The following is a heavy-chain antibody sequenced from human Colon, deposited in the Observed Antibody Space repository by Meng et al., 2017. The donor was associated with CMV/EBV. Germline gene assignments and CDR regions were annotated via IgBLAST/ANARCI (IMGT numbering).Heavy chain of an antibody. J-gene: IGHJ6*02. CDR3: AKDIAAHYYYYGMDV. Sequence: LSLTCAASGFTFSSYAMSWVRQAPGKGLEWVSGISWNSGSIGHADSVKGRFTISRDNAKNSLYLQMNSLRAEDMALYYCAKDIAAHYYYYGMDVWGQGTTVTVSS. V-gene: IGHV3-9*03. CDR1: GFTFSSYA. D-gene: IGHD6-25*01. CDR2: ISWNSGSI.